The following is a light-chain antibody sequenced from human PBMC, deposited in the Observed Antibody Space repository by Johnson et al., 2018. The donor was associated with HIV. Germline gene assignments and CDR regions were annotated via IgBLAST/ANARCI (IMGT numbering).Light chain of an antibody. V-gene: IGLV1-51*02. Sequence: QSVLTQPPSVSAAPGQKVTISCSGSSSNIENNYVSWYQQLPGTAPKLLIYEDNRRPSGTPDRFSGSKSGTSATLGIPGLQTGDDADYYCGTWDSSMSSYVFGTWTKVTVL. J-gene: IGLJ1*01. CDR1: SSNIENNY. CDR3: GTWDSSMSSYV. CDR2: EDN.